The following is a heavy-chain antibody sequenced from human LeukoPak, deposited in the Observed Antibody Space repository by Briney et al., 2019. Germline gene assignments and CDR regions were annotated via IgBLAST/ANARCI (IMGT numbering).Heavy chain of an antibody. V-gene: IGHV1-8*01. D-gene: IGHD2-2*01. Sequence: ASVKVSGKASGYTFTSYDINWVRQATGQGLEWMGWMNPNSGNTGYAQKFQGRVTMTRNTYISTAYMELSSLRSEDTAVYYCARGRGRCSSTSCYRWFDPWGQGTLVTVSS. CDR1: GYTFTSYD. CDR3: ARGRGRCSSTSCYRWFDP. CDR2: MNPNSGNT. J-gene: IGHJ5*02.